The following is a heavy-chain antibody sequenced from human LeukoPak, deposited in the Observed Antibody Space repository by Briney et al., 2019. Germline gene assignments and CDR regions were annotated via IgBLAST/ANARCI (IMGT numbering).Heavy chain of an antibody. CDR1: GFTFSNAW. D-gene: IGHD1-26*01. CDR2: IKSKTDGGTT. J-gene: IGHJ4*02. V-gene: IGHV3-15*07. CDR3: TTGPKWELPPFDY. Sequence: TAGGSLRLSCAASGFTFSNAWMNWVRQAPGKGLEWVGRIKSKTDGGTTDYAAPVKGRFTISRDDSKNTLYLQMNSLKTEDTAVYYCTTGPKWELPPFDYWGQGTLVTVSS.